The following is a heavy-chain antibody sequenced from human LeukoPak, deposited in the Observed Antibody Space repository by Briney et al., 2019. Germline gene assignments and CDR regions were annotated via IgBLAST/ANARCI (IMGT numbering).Heavy chain of an antibody. J-gene: IGHJ2*01. V-gene: IGHV4-31*03. CDR3: ARQRSYNGYFDL. CDR2: IHYSGST. Sequence: TPCLTCTVSGGSISSDENYWSWIRHPPRKGLEWIGYIHYSGSTYYTPTLHSRLTMSVDTSKNQFSLKLSSVTAADTAVYYCARQRSYNGYFDLWG. D-gene: IGHD3-10*01. CDR1: GGSISSDENY.